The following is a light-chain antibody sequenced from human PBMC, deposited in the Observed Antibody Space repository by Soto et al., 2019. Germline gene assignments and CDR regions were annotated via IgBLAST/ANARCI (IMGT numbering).Light chain of an antibody. Sequence: DIQMTQSPSTLSASLGDRVTIICRASRSVDKWLAWYQQKSGKAPKLLIYEASHLQSRVTSRFGGSGSGTEFTLTINNLQPEDVASYYCQQYYSFWTFGQGTTVEV. CDR1: RSVDKW. CDR2: EAS. CDR3: QQYYSFWT. J-gene: IGKJ1*01. V-gene: IGKV1-5*02.